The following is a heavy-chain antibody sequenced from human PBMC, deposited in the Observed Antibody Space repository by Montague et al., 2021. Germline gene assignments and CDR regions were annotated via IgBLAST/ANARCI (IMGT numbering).Heavy chain of an antibody. CDR3: AKQDYFVSGTSYKGFDP. V-gene: IGHV4-59*08. Sequence: SETLSLTCTVSSGSIFHAHWSWVRQPPGKGLEWLGSMFYGGATSNNPSLKSRFTISIDTSTNQFSLKLSFVTAADTAVYYCAKQDYFVSGTSYKGFDPWGQGILVTVSS. D-gene: IGHD3-10*01. CDR1: SGSIFHAH. CDR2: MFYGGAT. J-gene: IGHJ5*02.